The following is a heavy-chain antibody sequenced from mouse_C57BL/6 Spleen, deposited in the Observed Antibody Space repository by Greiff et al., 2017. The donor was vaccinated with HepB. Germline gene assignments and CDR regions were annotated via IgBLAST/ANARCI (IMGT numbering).Heavy chain of an antibody. V-gene: IGHV1-26*01. J-gene: IGHJ4*01. CDR1: GYTFTDYY. CDR2: INPNNGGT. CDR3: ARRNDGYYGAMDY. Sequence: VQLQQSGPELVKPGASVKISCKASGYTFTDYYMNWVKQSHGKSLEWIGDINPNNGGTSYNQKFKGKATLTVDKSSSTAYMERRSLTSEDSAVYYCARRNDGYYGAMDYWGQGTSVTVSS. D-gene: IGHD2-3*01.